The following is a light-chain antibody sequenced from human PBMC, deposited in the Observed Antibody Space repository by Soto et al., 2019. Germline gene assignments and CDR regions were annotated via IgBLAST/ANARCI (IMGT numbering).Light chain of an antibody. CDR2: TNN. V-gene: IGLV1-40*01. CDR3: QTYDRSLGGYV. CDR1: GSNIGAGYD. J-gene: IGLJ1*01. Sequence: QAVVTQPSSVSGAPGQRVTISCTGSGSNIGAGYDVHWYQVLPGAAPKLLIYTNNNRPSGVPDRFSASNSGSSASLAIAGLQAEDEAEYYCQTYDRSLGGYVFGTGTKVTVL.